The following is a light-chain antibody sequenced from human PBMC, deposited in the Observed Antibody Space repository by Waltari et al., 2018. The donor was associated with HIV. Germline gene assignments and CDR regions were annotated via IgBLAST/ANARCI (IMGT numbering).Light chain of an antibody. CDR3: QQSYRTPLT. Sequence: DIQMTQSPSSLSASVGDRVTITCRASQSITTYLNWYQQKPGKAPKVLIYAASSLQGGVPSRFSGSGSGTDFTLTISSLQPEDFATYYCQQSYRTPLTFGGGTKVEIK. CDR1: QSITTY. J-gene: IGKJ4*01. CDR2: AAS. V-gene: IGKV1-39*01.